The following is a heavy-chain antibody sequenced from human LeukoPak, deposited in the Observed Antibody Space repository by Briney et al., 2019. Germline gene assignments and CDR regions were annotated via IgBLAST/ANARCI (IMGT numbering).Heavy chain of an antibody. D-gene: IGHD6-19*01. V-gene: IGHV4-4*02. CDR2: IFHSGST. CDR3: ARVSSGWYDYYYYMDV. CDR1: SGSIFSTNW. Sequence: SGTLSLTCTVSSGSIFSTNWWSWVRQPPGKGLEWIGQIFHSGSTSYSPSLKSRVTISVDTSKNQFSLKLSSVTAADTAVYYCARVSSGWYDYYYYMDVWGKGTTVTVSS. J-gene: IGHJ6*03.